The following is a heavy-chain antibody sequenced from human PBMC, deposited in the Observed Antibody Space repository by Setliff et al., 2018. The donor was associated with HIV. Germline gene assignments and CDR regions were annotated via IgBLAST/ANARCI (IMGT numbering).Heavy chain of an antibody. J-gene: IGHJ5*02. D-gene: IGHD3-10*01. CDR1: GGTFSSYA. V-gene: IGHV1-69*13. CDR3: ARGSDGSGSS. Sequence: ASVKVSCKTSGGTFSSYAISWVRQAPGQGPEWMGGIIPIFGTANYAQKFQGRVTITADESTSTAYMELSSLRSEDTAVYYCARGSDGSGSSWGQGTLVTVSS. CDR2: IIPIFGTA.